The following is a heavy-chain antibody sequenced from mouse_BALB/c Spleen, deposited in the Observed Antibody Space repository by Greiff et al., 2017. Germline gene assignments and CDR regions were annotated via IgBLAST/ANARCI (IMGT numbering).Heavy chain of an antibody. CDR1: GFTFSSYT. CDR2: ISSGGSYT. J-gene: IGHJ2*01. CDR3: TRGADYGSSWDY. D-gene: IGHD1-1*01. Sequence: EVQLVESGGGLVKPGGSLKLSCAASGFTFSSYTMSWVRQTPEKRLEWVATISSGGSYTYYPDSVKGRFTISSDNANNTLYLQMSSLKSEDTAMYYCTRGADYGSSWDYWGQGTTLTVSS. V-gene: IGHV5-6-4*01.